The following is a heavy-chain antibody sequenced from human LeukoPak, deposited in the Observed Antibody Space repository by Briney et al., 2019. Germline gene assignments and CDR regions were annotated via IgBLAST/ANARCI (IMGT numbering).Heavy chain of an antibody. Sequence: ASVKVSCKASGYTFTGYYMHWVRQAPEQGLEWMGRINPNSGGTNYAQKFQGRVTMIRYTSISTAYMELSSLRSEDTAVYYCARGGGVATYHYWGQGTLVTVSS. D-gene: IGHD5-12*01. CDR3: ARGGGVATYHY. CDR2: INPNSGGT. V-gene: IGHV1-2*06. CDR1: GYTFTGYY. J-gene: IGHJ4*02.